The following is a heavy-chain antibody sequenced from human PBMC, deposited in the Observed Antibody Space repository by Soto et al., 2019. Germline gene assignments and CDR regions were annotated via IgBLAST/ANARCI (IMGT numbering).Heavy chain of an antibody. Sequence: QVQLVQSGAEVKKPGASVKVSCKASGYTFTSYDINWVRQATGQGLEWMGWMNPNSGNTGYAQKFQGRVTMTRNTSISTPYMELSSLRSEDTAVYYCARGRVAAGHYYYYGMDVWGQGTTVTVSS. CDR3: ARGRVAAGHYYYYGMDV. J-gene: IGHJ6*02. V-gene: IGHV1-8*01. CDR1: GYTFTSYD. D-gene: IGHD6-13*01. CDR2: MNPNSGNT.